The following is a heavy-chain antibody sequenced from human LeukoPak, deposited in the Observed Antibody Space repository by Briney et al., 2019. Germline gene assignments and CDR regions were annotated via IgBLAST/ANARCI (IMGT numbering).Heavy chain of an antibody. CDR1: AYTRTELS. D-gene: IGHD3-3*01. Sequence: ASVKVSCKVSAYTRTELSMHWVRQAPGKGLEWMGGFDPEDGETIYAQKFQGRVTMTEDTSTDTAYMELSSLRSEDTAVYYCATNRLTIFGVVAGFDPWGQGTLVTVSS. V-gene: IGHV1-24*01. J-gene: IGHJ5*02. CDR2: FDPEDGET. CDR3: ATNRLTIFGVVAGFDP.